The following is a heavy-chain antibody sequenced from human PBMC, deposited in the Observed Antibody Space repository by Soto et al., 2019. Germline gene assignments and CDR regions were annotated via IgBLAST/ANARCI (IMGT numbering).Heavy chain of an antibody. CDR1: GFTFSSYS. D-gene: IGHD6-13*01. V-gene: IGHV3-21*01. Sequence: GGSLRRSCAASGFTFSSYSMNWVRHAPGKGLEWVSSISSSSSYIDYADSVKGRFTISRDTSASTAYMELSSLRSEDTAVYYCVRRHVSATGIDWFDPWGQGTLVTVSS. CDR2: ISSSSSYI. J-gene: IGHJ5*02. CDR3: VRRHVSATGIDWFDP.